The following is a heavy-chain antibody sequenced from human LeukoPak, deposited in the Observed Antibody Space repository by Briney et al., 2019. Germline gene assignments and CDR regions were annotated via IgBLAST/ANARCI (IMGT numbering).Heavy chain of an antibody. CDR1: GFTFSRNA. J-gene: IGHJ3*02. D-gene: IGHD4-17*01. Sequence: GGSLRLSCAASGFTFSRNAMSRVRQAPGKGLEWVSGISGSGSSTYYADSMKGRFTISRDNSKNTLYLLVNSLRAEDTAVYYCAKTKYGDYSLHAFDIWGQGTMVTVS. CDR3: AKTKYGDYSLHAFDI. CDR2: ISGSGSST. V-gene: IGHV3-23*01.